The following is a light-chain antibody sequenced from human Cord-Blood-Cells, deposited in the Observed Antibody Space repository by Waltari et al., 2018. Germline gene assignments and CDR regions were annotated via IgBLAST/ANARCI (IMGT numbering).Light chain of an antibody. V-gene: IGLV2-8*01. CDR1: SSDVGGYNY. CDR3: SSYAGSNKRV. CDR2: EVS. J-gene: IGLJ3*02. Sequence: QSALTQPPSASGSPGQSVTISCTGTSSDVGGYNYVSWYQQHPGKAPKLMIYEVSTRPSGVPDPFSGSKSGNTASLTGSGLQAEDEADYYCSSYAGSNKRVFGGGTKLTVL.